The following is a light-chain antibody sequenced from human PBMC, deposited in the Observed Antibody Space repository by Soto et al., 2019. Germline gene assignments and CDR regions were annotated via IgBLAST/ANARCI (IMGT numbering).Light chain of an antibody. CDR2: AAS. V-gene: IGKV1-39*01. CDR3: QQSYSTPV. J-gene: IGKJ2*01. Sequence: DIQMTQSPSSLSASVGDRVTITCRASQSISSYLNWYQQKPVKAPKLLIYAASSLQSGVPSRFSGSGSGTDFTLTISSLQPEDFATYYCQQSYSTPVFGQGTKLAIK. CDR1: QSISSY.